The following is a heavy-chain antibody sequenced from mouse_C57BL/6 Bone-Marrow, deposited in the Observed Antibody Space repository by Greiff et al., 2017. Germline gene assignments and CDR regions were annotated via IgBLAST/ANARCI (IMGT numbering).Heavy chain of an antibody. CDR3: ARQGYYYGSDWYFDV. D-gene: IGHD1-1*01. Sequence: EVQGVESGGDLVKPGGSLKLSCAASGFTFSSYGMSWVRQTPDKRLEWVANISSGGSYTYYPDSVKGRFTISRDNAKNTLYLQLSSLKSEDTAMYYCARQGYYYGSDWYFDVGGTGTTVTVSS. V-gene: IGHV5-6*01. CDR1: GFTFSSYG. J-gene: IGHJ1*03. CDR2: ISSGGSYT.